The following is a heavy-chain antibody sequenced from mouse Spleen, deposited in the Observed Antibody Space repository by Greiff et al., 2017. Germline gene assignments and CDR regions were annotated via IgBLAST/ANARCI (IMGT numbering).Heavy chain of an antibody. D-gene: IGHD2-3*01. V-gene: IGHV2-2*01. CDR3: ARNGDDGYSWYFDV. J-gene: IGHJ1*03. CDR2: IWSGGST. CDR1: GFSLTSYG. Sequence: VMLVESGPGLVQPSQSLSITCTVSGFSLTSYGVHWVRQSPGKGLEWLGVIWSGGSTDYNAAFISRLSISKDNSKSQVFFKMNSLQADDTAIYYCARNGDDGYSWYFDVWGTGTTVTVSS.